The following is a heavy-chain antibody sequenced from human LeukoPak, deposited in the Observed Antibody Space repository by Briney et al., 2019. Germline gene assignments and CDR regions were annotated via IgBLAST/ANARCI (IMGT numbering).Heavy chain of an antibody. V-gene: IGHV3-30-3*01. CDR1: GFTFSSYA. CDR2: ISYDGSNK. Sequence: WGSLRLSCAASGFTFSSYAMHWVRQAPGKGLEWVAVISYDGSNKYYADSVKGRFTISRDNSKNTLYLQMNSLRAEDTAVYYCARDYYYDSSGQNWFDPWGQGTLVTVSS. J-gene: IGHJ5*02. CDR3: ARDYYYDSSGQNWFDP. D-gene: IGHD3-22*01.